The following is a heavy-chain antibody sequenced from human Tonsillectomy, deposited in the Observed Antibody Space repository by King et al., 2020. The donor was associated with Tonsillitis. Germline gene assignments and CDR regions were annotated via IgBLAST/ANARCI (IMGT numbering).Heavy chain of an antibody. D-gene: IGHD2-21*01. J-gene: IGHJ5*02. CDR2: ISGSGGGT. CDR3: AKGGLADWFDP. CDR1: GFTFSSYA. Sequence: QLVQSGGGLVQPGGSLRLSCAASGFTFSSYAMSWVLQAPGKGLEWVSTISGSGGGTSSADSVKVRFTISRDNSKNTLYLQMNSLRAEDTAVYYCAKGGLADWFDPWGQGTLVTVPS. V-gene: IGHV3-23*04.